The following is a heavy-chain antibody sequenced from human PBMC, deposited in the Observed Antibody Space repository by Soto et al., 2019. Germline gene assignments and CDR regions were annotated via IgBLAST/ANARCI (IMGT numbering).Heavy chain of an antibody. V-gene: IGHV1-2*02. D-gene: IGHD3-3*01. CDR2: VNPDNGGT. CDR1: GYTFTGNY. CDR3: ARDPRPPSGWLGFWEYGMDV. J-gene: IGHJ6*02. Sequence: GASVKVSCKASGYTFTGNYIHWVRQAPGQGLEGMGWVNPDNGGTTSAQKFQGRVTMTRDTSVTTAYMELSRLTSDDTAVYYCARDPRPPSGWLGFWEYGMDVWGQGTTVTVSS.